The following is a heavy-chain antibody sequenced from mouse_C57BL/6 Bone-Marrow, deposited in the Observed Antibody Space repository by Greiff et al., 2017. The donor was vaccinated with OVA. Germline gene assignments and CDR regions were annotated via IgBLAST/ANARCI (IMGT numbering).Heavy chain of an antibody. CDR2: IYPGSGST. V-gene: IGHV1-55*01. D-gene: IGHD1-1*01. Sequence: VQLQQPGAELVKPGASVKMSCKASGYTFTSYWITWVKQRPGQGLEWFGDIYPGSGSTNYNEKFKSKATLTVDTSSSTAYMQLSSLTSEDSAVYYCARWRITTVVAPFDYWGQGTTLTVSS. CDR3: ARWRITTVVAPFDY. J-gene: IGHJ2*01. CDR1: GYTFTSYW.